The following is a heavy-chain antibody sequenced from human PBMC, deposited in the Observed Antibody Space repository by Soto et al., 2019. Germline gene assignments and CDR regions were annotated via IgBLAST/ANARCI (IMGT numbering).Heavy chain of an antibody. J-gene: IGHJ4*02. CDR1: GGSISSGGCY. CDR2: ISDSGSS. Sequence: PSETQSLTSTVSGGSISSGGCYWSWIRQHPGKGLEWIGHISDSGSSYYNPSLESRVTISVDTSENQFSLKLSAVTAADTAVYFCARTTFYDIFTAYYSLFDYWGQGTKVTVSS. CDR3: ARTTFYDIFTAYYSLFDY. D-gene: IGHD3-9*01. V-gene: IGHV4-31*03.